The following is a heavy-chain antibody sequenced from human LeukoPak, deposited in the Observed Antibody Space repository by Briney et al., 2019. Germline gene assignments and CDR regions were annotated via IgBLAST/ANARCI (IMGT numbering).Heavy chain of an antibody. V-gene: IGHV3-64*01. Sequence: GGSLRLSCAASGFTFSSNAMHWVRQAPGKGLEYVSAISSNGGSTYYANSVKGRFTISRDNSKNTLYLQMGSLRAEDMAVYYCARDVGPFDYWGQGTLVTVSS. J-gene: IGHJ4*02. CDR2: ISSNGGST. CDR3: ARDVGPFDY. CDR1: GFTFSSNA. D-gene: IGHD1-26*01.